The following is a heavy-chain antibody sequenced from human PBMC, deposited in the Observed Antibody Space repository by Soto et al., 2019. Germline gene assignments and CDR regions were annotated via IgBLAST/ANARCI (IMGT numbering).Heavy chain of an antibody. V-gene: IGHV3-33*01. Sequence: GGSLRLSCAASGFTFSSYGMHWVRQAPGKGLEWVAVIWYDGSNKYYADSVKGRFTISRDNSKNTLYLQMNSLRAEDTAVYYCARDLRADSSGPHWGQGTLVTVSS. J-gene: IGHJ4*02. CDR3: ARDLRADSSGPH. CDR2: IWYDGSNK. CDR1: GFTFSSYG. D-gene: IGHD3-22*01.